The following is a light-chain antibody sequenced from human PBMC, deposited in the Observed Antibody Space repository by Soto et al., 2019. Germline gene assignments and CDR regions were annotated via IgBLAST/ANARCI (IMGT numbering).Light chain of an antibody. V-gene: IGKV1-39*01. J-gene: IGKJ1*01. Sequence: QRTQSPASRSASGGDKVTITCRASQSISSSLNWYRQKPGKVPKLLIYSASNLQSGVPSRFSGSGSGTDFTLTISSLQPADFATYSCQQSYTTPWTFGQGTKVDIK. CDR3: QQSYTTPWT. CDR2: SAS. CDR1: QSISSS.